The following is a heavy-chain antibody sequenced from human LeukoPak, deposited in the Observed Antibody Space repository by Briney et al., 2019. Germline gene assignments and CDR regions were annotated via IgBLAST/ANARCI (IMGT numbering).Heavy chain of an antibody. Sequence: GGSLRLSCAASGFTFSSYAMHWVRQAPGKGLEWVAVISYDGSNKNYADSVKGRFTISRDNSKNTLYLQMNSLRAEDTAVYYCARGGTVTILGYNWFDPWGQGTLVTVSS. V-gene: IGHV3-30*04. CDR1: GFTFSSYA. CDR2: ISYDGSNK. J-gene: IGHJ5*02. CDR3: ARGGTVTILGYNWFDP. D-gene: IGHD4-17*01.